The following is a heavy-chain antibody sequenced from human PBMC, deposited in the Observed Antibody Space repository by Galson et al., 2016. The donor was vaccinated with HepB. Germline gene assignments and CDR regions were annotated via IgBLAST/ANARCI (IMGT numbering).Heavy chain of an antibody. Sequence: SLRLSCAASGFTFSYYGMHWVRQAPGKGLEWMAVIWHDGGDKYYADSVKGRFTISRDNSNNMLYLQMNSLRAEDTAVYYCARWGISINHDAFDIWGQGTMVTVSS. J-gene: IGHJ3*02. D-gene: IGHD6-13*01. CDR2: IWHDGGDK. CDR1: GFTFSYYG. CDR3: ARWGISINHDAFDI. V-gene: IGHV3-33*01.